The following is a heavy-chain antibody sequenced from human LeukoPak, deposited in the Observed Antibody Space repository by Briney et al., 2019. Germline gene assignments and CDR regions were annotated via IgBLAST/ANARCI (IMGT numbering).Heavy chain of an antibody. CDR3: AREGESYYYDY. Sequence: SVKVSCKASGGTLSSYAISWVRQAPGQGLEWMGGIIPISGTTNYAQKFQGRVTITADESTSTAYMELSSLRSEDTAVYYCAREGESYYYDYWGQGTLVTVSS. J-gene: IGHJ4*02. CDR1: GGTLSSYA. D-gene: IGHD3-22*01. CDR2: IIPISGTT. V-gene: IGHV1-69*13.